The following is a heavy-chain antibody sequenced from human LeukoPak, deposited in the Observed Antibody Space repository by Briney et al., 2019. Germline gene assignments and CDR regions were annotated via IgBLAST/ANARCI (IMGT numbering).Heavy chain of an antibody. D-gene: IGHD6-19*01. CDR2: ISSSSSYI. V-gene: IGHV3-21*04. CDR1: GFTFSSYS. CDR3: ARVAEGHKKLYYFDY. J-gene: IGHJ4*02. Sequence: GGSLRLSCAASGFTFSSYSMNWVRQAPGKGLEWVSSISSSSSYIYYADSVKGRFTISRDNAKNSLYLQMNSLRAEDTAVYYCARVAEGHKKLYYFDYWGQGTLVTVSS.